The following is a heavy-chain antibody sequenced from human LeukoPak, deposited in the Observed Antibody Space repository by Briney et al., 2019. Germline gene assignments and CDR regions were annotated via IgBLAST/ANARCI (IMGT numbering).Heavy chain of an antibody. CDR2: IYYSGST. CDR3: ASNPSYYYDSSGYYYIAY. V-gene: IGHV4-59*08. Sequence: PSETLSLTCTVSGGSISSFYWSWIRQPPGKGLEWIGYIYYSGSTNYNPSLKSRVTISVDTSKNQFSLKLSSVTAADTAVYYCASNPSYYYDSSGYYYIAYWGQGTLVTVSS. J-gene: IGHJ4*02. D-gene: IGHD3-22*01. CDR1: GGSISSFY.